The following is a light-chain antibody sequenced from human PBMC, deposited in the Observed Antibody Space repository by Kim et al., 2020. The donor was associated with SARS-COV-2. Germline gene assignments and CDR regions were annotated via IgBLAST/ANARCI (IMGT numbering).Light chain of an antibody. CDR3: QQFNNYPIT. CDR1: QGSSSA. J-gene: IGKJ5*01. Sequence: AAVGDRVTITCRASQGSSSALAWYQQKPGKAAKLLIYDASSLESGVPSRFSGSGSGTDFTLTISSLQPEDFATYYCQQFNNYPITFGQGTRLEIK. V-gene: IGKV1D-13*01. CDR2: DAS.